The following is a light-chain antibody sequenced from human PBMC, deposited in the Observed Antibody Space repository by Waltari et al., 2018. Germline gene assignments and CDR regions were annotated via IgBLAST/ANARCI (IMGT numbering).Light chain of an antibody. CDR1: SASVSTTYY. V-gene: IGLV8-61*01. Sequence: QTVVTQEPSFSVSPGGTVTLTCGLSSASVSTTYYPSWYQQTPGQAPRTPIYNTNTRSSGVPDRFSGSILGNKAALTITGAQADDECDYYCVLYMGRGIRVFGGGTKLTVL. J-gene: IGLJ3*02. CDR3: VLYMGRGIRV. CDR2: NTN.